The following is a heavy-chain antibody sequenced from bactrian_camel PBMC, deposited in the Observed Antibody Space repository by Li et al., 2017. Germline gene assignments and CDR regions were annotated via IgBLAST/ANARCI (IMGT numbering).Heavy chain of an antibody. D-gene: IGHD6*01. CDR1: GNIPHL. Sequence: HVQLVESGGGSVQAGGSLRLSCVASGNIPHLIAWFRQAPGKEREGVAVRDTDGTTAYYEEFAKGRFTISQDNDKNTVYLQMNSLEPEDTAMYYCAADRRRYGGRCRDRDFDYWGQGTQVTVS. V-gene: IGHV3S55*01. CDR3: AADRRRYGGRCRDRDFDY. J-gene: IGHJ6*01. CDR2: RDTDGTT.